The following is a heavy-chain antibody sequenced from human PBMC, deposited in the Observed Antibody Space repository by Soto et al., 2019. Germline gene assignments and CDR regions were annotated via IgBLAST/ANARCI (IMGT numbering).Heavy chain of an antibody. D-gene: IGHD2-15*01. CDR3: AKQVVAATPHNDFDS. CDR2: IYHSGGT. CDR1: GGSISNNNYF. J-gene: IGHJ4*02. V-gene: IGHV4-39*01. Sequence: HLQLQESGPGLVRPLETLSLVCSVSGGSISNNNYFWAWIRQSPGKGLEWIGGIYHSGGTYYSPSLKSRVTISIDASKNQFSLEVKSVTAADTAVYYCAKQVVAATPHNDFDSWGQGTLVTISS.